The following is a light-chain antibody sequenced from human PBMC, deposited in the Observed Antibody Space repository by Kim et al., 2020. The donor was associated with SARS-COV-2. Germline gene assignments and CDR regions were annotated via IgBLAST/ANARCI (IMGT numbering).Light chain of an antibody. CDR3: SSYTSSSTYV. Sequence: GQSVTISCTGTSSDVGNYNRVSWYQQSPGTAPKLMLYDVNNRPSGVPDRFSGSKSGNTASLIISGLQAEDEADYYCSSYTSSSTYVFGSGTKVTVL. CDR1: SSDVGNYNR. V-gene: IGLV2-18*02. J-gene: IGLJ1*01. CDR2: DVN.